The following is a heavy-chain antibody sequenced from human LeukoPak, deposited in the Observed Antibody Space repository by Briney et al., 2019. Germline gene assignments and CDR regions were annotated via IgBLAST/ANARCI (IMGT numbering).Heavy chain of an antibody. CDR3: ARRQQLVPYYYYYGMDV. CDR1: GYTFTSYA. V-gene: IGHV7-4-1*02. D-gene: IGHD6-6*01. Sequence: ASVKVSCKASGYTFTSYAMNWVRQAPGQGLEWMGWINTNTGNPTYARGFTGRFVFSLDTSVSTAYLQISSLKAEDTAVYYCARRQQLVPYYYYYGMDVWGQGTTVTVSS. J-gene: IGHJ6*02. CDR2: INTNTGNP.